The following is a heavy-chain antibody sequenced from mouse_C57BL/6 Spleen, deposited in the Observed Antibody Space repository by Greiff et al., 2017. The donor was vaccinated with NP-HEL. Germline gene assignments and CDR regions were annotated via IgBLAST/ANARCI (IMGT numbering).Heavy chain of an antibody. CDR1: GYTFTSYW. Sequence: VQLQQPGAELVKPGASVKLSCKASGYTFTSYWMHWVKQRPGQGLEWIGMIHPNSGSTNYNEKFKSKATLTVDKSSSTAYMQLSSLTSEDSAVYYCASYYYGSSPHAMDYWGQGTSVTVSS. J-gene: IGHJ4*01. D-gene: IGHD1-1*01. V-gene: IGHV1-64*01. CDR2: IHPNSGST. CDR3: ASYYYGSSPHAMDY.